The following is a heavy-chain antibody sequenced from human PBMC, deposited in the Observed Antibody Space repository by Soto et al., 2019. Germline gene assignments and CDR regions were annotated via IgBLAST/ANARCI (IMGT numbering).Heavy chain of an antibody. J-gene: IGHJ4*02. CDR2: IYGGGDGT. CDR1: GFTFSNYA. V-gene: IGHV3-23*01. Sequence: EVLLLESGGGWVQPGGSLRLSCAASGFTFSNYAVNWVRQAPGKGLEWVSTIYGGGDGTHYADSVKGRFTISRDNSKNTLYLQMNSLIAEDTAVYYCAKNRGHEPPYYSDSWGQGPLVTVSS. CDR3: AKNRGHEPPYYSDS.